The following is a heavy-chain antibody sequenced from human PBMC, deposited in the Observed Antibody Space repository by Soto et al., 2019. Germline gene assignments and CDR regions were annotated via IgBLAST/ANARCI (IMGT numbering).Heavy chain of an antibody. J-gene: IGHJ5*02. D-gene: IGHD2-15*01. CDR1: GGSISSGGYS. Sequence: SETLSLTCAVSGGSISSGGYSWSWIRQPPGKGLEWIGYIYHSGSTYYNPSLKSRVIISVDTSKNQFSLKLSSVTAADTAVYYCARHVVVVAAPLNWFDPWGQGTLVTVSS. V-gene: IGHV4-30-2*03. CDR2: IYHSGST. CDR3: ARHVVVVAAPLNWFDP.